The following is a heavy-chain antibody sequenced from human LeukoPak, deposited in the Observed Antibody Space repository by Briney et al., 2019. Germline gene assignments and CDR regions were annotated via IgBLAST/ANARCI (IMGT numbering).Heavy chain of an antibody. D-gene: IGHD2-15*01. Sequence: ASVKVSCKASGYTFTYYYMHWVRQAPGQGLEWMGWINPYSGDTNYAQKFQGRVTMTRGTSITTAYMDLSRLRSDDTAVYYCARASVENTLRIDDYWGQGTLDTVSS. CDR3: ARASVENTLRIDDY. V-gene: IGHV1-2*02. CDR2: INPYSGDT. J-gene: IGHJ4*02. CDR1: GYTFTYYY.